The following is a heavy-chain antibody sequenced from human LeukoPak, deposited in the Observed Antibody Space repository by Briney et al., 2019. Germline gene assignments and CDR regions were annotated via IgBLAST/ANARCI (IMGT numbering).Heavy chain of an antibody. CDR2: ISGSGGST. J-gene: IGHJ5*02. V-gene: IGHV3-23*01. Sequence: PGGSLRLSCAASGFTFSSYAMSWVRQAPGKGLEWVSAISGSGGSTYYADSVKGRFTISRDNSKNTLYLQMNSLRAEDTAVYYCAKDRSGRYFDWAEKTTGKGWFDPWGQGTLVTVSS. D-gene: IGHD3-9*01. CDR3: AKDRSGRYFDWAEKTTGKGWFDP. CDR1: GFTFSSYA.